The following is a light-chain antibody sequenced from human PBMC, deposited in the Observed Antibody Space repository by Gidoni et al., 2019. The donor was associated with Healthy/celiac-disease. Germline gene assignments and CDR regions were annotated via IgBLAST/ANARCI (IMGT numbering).Light chain of an antibody. CDR3: QQYYNLLT. CDR2: DAS. V-gene: IGKV1-33*01. Sequence: DIQMTQSPSSLSASVGDRVTITCQASQDISNYLNWYQQKPVKAPKLLIYDASNLETGVPSRFSGSGSGTDFTFTISSLQPEDIATYYCQQYYNLLTFGGGTKVEIK. CDR1: QDISNY. J-gene: IGKJ4*01.